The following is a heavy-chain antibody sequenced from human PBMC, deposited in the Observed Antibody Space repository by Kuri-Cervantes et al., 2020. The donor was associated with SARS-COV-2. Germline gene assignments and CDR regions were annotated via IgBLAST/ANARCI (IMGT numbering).Heavy chain of an antibody. CDR3: ARDRRGYSYGFALNWFDP. CDR2: IWYDGSNK. V-gene: IGHV3-33*01. D-gene: IGHD5-18*01. CDR1: GFTFSSYG. J-gene: IGHJ5*02. Sequence: GESLKISCAASGFTFSSYGMHWVRQAPGKGLEWVAVIWYDGSNKYYADSVKGRFTISRDNSKNTLYLQMNSLRAEDTAVYYCARDRRGYSYGFALNWFDPWGQGTLVTVSS.